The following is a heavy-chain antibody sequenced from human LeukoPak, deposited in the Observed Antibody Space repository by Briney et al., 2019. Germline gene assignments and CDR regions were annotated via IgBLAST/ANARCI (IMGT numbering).Heavy chain of an antibody. CDR3: ARSYISGTDYYYYGMDV. V-gene: IGHV5-51*01. D-gene: IGHD6-19*01. CDR1: GYSFTSYW. Sequence: GESLKISCKGSGYSFTSYWIGWVRQMPGKGLEWMGIIYPGDSDTRYSPSFQGQVTISADKSISTAYLQWSSLKASDTAMYYCARSYISGTDYYYYGMDVWGQGTTVTVSS. CDR2: IYPGDSDT. J-gene: IGHJ6*02.